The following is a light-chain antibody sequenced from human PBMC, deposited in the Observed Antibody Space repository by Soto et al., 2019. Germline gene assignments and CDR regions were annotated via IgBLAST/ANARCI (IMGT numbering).Light chain of an antibody. CDR1: QTVSNNY. V-gene: IGKV3-20*01. J-gene: IGKJ5*01. Sequence: EFVLTQSPGTLSLSPGERATLSCRASQTVSNNYLAWCQQKPGQAPRVIMYGASRRATGIPDRFSGGGSGTDFTLTISRLEPEDFAVYFCQQYAGPPTTFGQGTRLEI. CDR2: GAS. CDR3: QQYAGPPTT.